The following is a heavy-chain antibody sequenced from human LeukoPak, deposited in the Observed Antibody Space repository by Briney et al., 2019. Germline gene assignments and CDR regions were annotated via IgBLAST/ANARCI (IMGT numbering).Heavy chain of an antibody. CDR1: GGSISSYY. Sequence: SETLSLTCTVSGGSISSYYWSWIRQPAGKGLEWIGRIYTSGNTNYNPSLKSRVTMSLDTYKNQFSLKLHSVTAADTAVYYCARSAVAGTVGYYYYYMDVWDKGTTVTVSS. V-gene: IGHV4-4*07. D-gene: IGHD6-13*01. CDR3: ARSAVAGTVGYYYYYMDV. CDR2: IYTSGNT. J-gene: IGHJ6*03.